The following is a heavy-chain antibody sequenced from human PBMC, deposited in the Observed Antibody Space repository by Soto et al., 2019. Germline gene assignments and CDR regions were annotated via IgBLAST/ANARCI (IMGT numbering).Heavy chain of an antibody. V-gene: IGHV1-18*01. D-gene: IGHD2-15*01. CDR3: ARCYSSVGSCYTCWHFDL. CDR2: IGPYNGNT. Sequence: QVQLVQSAAEVKKPGASVKVSCKASGYTFSNFGLSWVRQAPGQGLEWMGWIGPYNGNTDHAQKFQDRVTMTTDTSTNTAYMELRGLTSDDTAVYFCARCYSSVGSCYTCWHFDLWGRGTLVTVSS. J-gene: IGHJ2*01. CDR1: GYTFSNFG.